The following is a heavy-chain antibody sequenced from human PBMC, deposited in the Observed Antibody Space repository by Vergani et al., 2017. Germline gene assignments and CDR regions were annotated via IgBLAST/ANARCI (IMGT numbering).Heavy chain of an antibody. V-gene: IGHV1-2*04. Sequence: QVQLVQSGAEVKKPGASVKVSCKASGYTFTGYYMHWVRQAPGQGLEWMGWINPTSGGTNYAQKFQGWVTMTRDTSISPAYMELSRLRSAETAGYYCARRAYYYGSGSYYRPSYFDYWGQGTLVTVSS. J-gene: IGHJ4*02. D-gene: IGHD3-10*01. CDR2: INPTSGGT. CDR1: GYTFTGYY. CDR3: ARRAYYYGSGSYYRPSYFDY.